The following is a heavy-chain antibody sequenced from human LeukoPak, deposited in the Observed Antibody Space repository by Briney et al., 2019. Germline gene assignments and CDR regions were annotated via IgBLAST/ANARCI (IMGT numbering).Heavy chain of an antibody. CDR2: IYSGGST. Sequence: GSLRLSCAASGFTFSSYSMNWVRQAPGKGLEWVSVIYSGGSTYYADSVKGRFTISRDNSKNTLYLQMNSLRAEDTAVYYCARAPWWITIFGVVTNYFDYWGQGTLVTVSS. V-gene: IGHV3-66*01. J-gene: IGHJ4*02. CDR1: GFTFSSYS. D-gene: IGHD3-3*01. CDR3: ARAPWWITIFGVVTNYFDY.